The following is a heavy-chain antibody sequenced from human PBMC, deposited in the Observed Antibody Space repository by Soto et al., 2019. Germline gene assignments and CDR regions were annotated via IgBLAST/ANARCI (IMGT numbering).Heavy chain of an antibody. CDR2: IIPIFGTA. J-gene: IGHJ6*02. CDR3: ADSSAAISYYYGMDV. D-gene: IGHD2-2*01. V-gene: IGHV1-69*13. CDR1: VCTFSSYA. Sequence: SVKVSCKPSVCTFSSYAIIWLRQAPGQGLEWMGGIIPIFGTANYAQKFQGRVTITADESTSTAYMELSSLRSEDTAVYYCADSSAAISYYYGMDVWGQGTTVTVSS.